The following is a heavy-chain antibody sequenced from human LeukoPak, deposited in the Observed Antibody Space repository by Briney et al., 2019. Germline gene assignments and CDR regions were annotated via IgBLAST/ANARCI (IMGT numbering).Heavy chain of an antibody. V-gene: IGHV1-2*04. Sequence: ASVKVSCKASGYTFTSYYMHWVRQAPGQGLEWMGWINPNSGGTNYAQKFQGWVTMTRDTSISTAYMELSRLRSDDTAMYYCARDSTGDDLGNAFDIWGQGTMVTVSS. CDR1: GYTFTSYY. D-gene: IGHD7-27*01. J-gene: IGHJ3*02. CDR2: INPNSGGT. CDR3: ARDSTGDDLGNAFDI.